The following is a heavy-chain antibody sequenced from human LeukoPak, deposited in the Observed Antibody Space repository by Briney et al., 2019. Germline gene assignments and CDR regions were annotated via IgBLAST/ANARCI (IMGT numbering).Heavy chain of an antibody. CDR2: IYTSGST. CDR1: GGSISSYY. D-gene: IGHD1-26*01. J-gene: IGHJ4*02. Sequence: SETLSLTCTVSGGSISSYYWSWLRQPAGKGLEWVGRIYTSGSTNYNASLKSRVSMSVDTSKNQFSLKLSSVTAADTAVFYCARENSGSYREFDYWGQGTLVTVSS. V-gene: IGHV4-4*07. CDR3: ARENSGSYREFDY.